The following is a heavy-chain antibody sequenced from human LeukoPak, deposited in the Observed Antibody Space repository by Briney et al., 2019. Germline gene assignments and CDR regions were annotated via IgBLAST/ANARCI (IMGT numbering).Heavy chain of an antibody. CDR3: AIGTTGDYPPYFDS. Sequence: SETLSLTCTVSSGSTTSYYWSWTRQPPGKGLEWIGYIYYSGSAKYNPSLKSRVTISADTSKNQFSLKLSSVTAADTAVYYCAIGTTGDYPPYFDSWGQGALVTVSS. CDR2: IYYSGSA. V-gene: IGHV4-59*01. CDR1: SGSTTSYY. J-gene: IGHJ4*02. D-gene: IGHD4-17*01.